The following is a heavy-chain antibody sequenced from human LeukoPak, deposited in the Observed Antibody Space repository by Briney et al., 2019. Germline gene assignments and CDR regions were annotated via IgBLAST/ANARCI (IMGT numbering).Heavy chain of an antibody. V-gene: IGHV3-21*01. CDR3: ARDGRAAAGTDYYYYMDV. Sequence: GGSLRLSCAASGFTFSSYSMNWVRQAPGKGLEWVSSISSSSSYIYYADSVKGRFTISRDNAKNSLYLQMNSLRAEDMAVYYCARDGRAAAGTDYYYYMDVWGKGTTVTVSS. CDR1: GFTFSSYS. D-gene: IGHD6-13*01. CDR2: ISSSSSYI. J-gene: IGHJ6*03.